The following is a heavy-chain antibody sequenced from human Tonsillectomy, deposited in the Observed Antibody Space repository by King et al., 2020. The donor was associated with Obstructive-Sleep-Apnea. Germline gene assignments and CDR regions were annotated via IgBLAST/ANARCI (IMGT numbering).Heavy chain of an antibody. V-gene: IGHV4-59*08. CDR3: ARNGYSSGFYYFDY. D-gene: IGHD6-19*01. CDR1: GGSIRSYY. J-gene: IGHJ4*02. CDR2: TYYSGST. Sequence: VQLQESGPGLVKPSETLSLTCTVSGGSIRSYYWSWIRQPPGKGLQWIGYTYYSGSTNHNPSLKSRVTISVDTSKNQFSLKLSSVTAADTAVYYCARNGYSSGFYYFDYWGQGTLVTVSS.